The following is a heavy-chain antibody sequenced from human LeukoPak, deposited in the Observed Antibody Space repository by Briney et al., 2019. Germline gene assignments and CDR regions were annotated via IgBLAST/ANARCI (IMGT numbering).Heavy chain of an antibody. CDR2: ISADGGNK. CDR3: ARDQFAIAVAGSLGY. Sequence: PGGSLRLSCAASGFTFSSYSMHWVRQAPGKGLEWVTIISADGGNKFYADSVKGRFTISRDNSKNTLYLQMNSLRAEDTAVYYCARDQFAIAVAGSLGYWGQGTLVTVSS. V-gene: IGHV3-30-3*01. D-gene: IGHD6-19*01. J-gene: IGHJ4*02. CDR1: GFTFSSYS.